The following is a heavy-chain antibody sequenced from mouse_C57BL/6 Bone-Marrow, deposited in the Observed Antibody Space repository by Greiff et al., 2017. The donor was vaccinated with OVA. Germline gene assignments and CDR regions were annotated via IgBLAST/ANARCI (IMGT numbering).Heavy chain of an antibody. V-gene: IGHV1-55*01. J-gene: IGHJ2*01. CDR2: IYPGSGST. CDR1: GYTFTSYW. D-gene: IGHD3-3*01. CDR3: ATWGLCLGDFDY. Sequence: QVQLQQPGAELVKPGASVKMSCKASGYTFTSYWITWVKQRPGQGLEWIGDIYPGSGSTNYNQKFKSKATLTVDTSSSTAYMQLSSLTSEDSAVYYYATWGLCLGDFDYWGQGTTLTVSS.